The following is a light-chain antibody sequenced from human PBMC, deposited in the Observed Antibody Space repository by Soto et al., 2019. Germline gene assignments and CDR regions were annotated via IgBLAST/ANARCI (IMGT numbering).Light chain of an antibody. V-gene: IGKV1-39*01. Sequence: DIQMTQSPSSLSASVGDRVTITCRASQTISSYLNWYQQKPGKAPKLLIYAASSLQSGVPSRFSGSGSGTDFTLTISSLQPEDFATCYCQLSYSTVMYTFGQWTRLEIK. CDR2: AAS. CDR3: QLSYSTVMYT. CDR1: QTISSY. J-gene: IGKJ2*01.